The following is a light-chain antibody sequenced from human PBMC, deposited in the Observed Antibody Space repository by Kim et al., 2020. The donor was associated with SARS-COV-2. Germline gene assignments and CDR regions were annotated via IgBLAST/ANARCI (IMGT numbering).Light chain of an antibody. CDR3: IAYTNINTHV. CDR2: DVN. CDR1: SSDVGGFNF. Sequence: QSALTQPASVSGSPGQSITISCTGTSSDVGGFNFVSWYQQHPGKAPKLIILDVNQRPSGVSNRFSGSKSGNTASLTISGLQAEDEADYYCIAYTNINTHVFGTGTKVTVL. V-gene: IGLV2-14*03. J-gene: IGLJ1*01.